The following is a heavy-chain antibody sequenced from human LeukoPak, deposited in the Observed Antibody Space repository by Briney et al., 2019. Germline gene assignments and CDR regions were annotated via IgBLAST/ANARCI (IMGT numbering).Heavy chain of an antibody. V-gene: IGHV3-21*01. CDR2: ISGLSSYT. J-gene: IGHJ4*02. D-gene: IGHD3-16*01. CDR1: GFTFSDYD. CDR3: GRAFPPLRTSSAGDL. Sequence: GGSLRLSCSASGFTFSDYDMNWVRQAPGKGVEWVSSISGLSSYTYYGESVKGRFSISRDNAKNSLYLQMNSLGAEDTATYYCGRAFPPLRTSSAGDLWGQGILVTVSS.